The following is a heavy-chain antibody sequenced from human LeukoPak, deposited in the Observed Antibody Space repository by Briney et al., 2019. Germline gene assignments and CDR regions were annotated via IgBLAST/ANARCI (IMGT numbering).Heavy chain of an antibody. D-gene: IGHD3-22*01. CDR1: GFAFDDYA. CDR2: ISGDGGST. Sequence: TGGSLRLSCAASGFAFDDYAMHCVRQAPGKGLEWVSLISGDGGSTYYADAVKGRFTISRDNSKNSLYLQMNSLRTEDTALYYCAKDISFAMIVVVSVDAFDIWGQGTMVTVSS. CDR3: AKDISFAMIVVVSVDAFDI. V-gene: IGHV3-43*02. J-gene: IGHJ3*02.